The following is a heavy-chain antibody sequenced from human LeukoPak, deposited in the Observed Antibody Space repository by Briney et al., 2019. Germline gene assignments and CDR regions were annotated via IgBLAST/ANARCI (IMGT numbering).Heavy chain of an antibody. CDR2: INNVGGSS. CDR3: AKKSSLIGYWNWFDP. D-gene: IGHD3-9*01. V-gene: IGHV3-23*01. Sequence: GASLILSWVASGVAFSDFAMAWGRQAPGKGLEWVGYINNVGGSSYYGDSVRGRFSISRDYSKNTLYLQMSSLRAEDTAIYHCAKKSSLIGYWNWFDPWGQGTLVSVSS. J-gene: IGHJ5*02. CDR1: GVAFSDFA.